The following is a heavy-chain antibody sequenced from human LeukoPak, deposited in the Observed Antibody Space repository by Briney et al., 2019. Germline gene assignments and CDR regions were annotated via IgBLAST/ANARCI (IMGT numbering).Heavy chain of an antibody. CDR2: IKSKTDGGTT. J-gene: IGHJ1*01. CDR3: TTVRADYDSSGYEEYFQH. CDR1: GFTFSNAW. D-gene: IGHD3-22*01. V-gene: IGHV3-15*01. Sequence: GGSLRLSCAASGFTFSNAWMSWVRQAPGKGLEWVGRIKSKTDGGTTDYAAPVKGRFTISRDDSKNTLYLQMNSLKTEDTAAYYCTTVRADYDSSGYEEYFQHWGQGTLVTVSS.